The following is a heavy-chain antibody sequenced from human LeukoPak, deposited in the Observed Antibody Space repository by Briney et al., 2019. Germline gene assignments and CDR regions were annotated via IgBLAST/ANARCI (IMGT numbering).Heavy chain of an antibody. D-gene: IGHD3-22*01. CDR2: INPNSGGT. V-gene: IGHV1-2*02. Sequence: ASVKVSCKASGYTFTGYYMHWVRQAHGQGLEWMGWINPNSGGTNYAQKFQGRVTMTRDTSISTAYMELSRLRSDDTAVYYCARATYYYDSSGPGDVWGQGTTVTVSS. J-gene: IGHJ6*02. CDR1: GYTFTGYY. CDR3: ARATYYYDSSGPGDV.